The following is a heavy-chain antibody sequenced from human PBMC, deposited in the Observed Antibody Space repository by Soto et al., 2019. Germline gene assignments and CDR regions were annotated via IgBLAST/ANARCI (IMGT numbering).Heavy chain of an antibody. CDR3: GRDEGVEMIRGYDM. D-gene: IGHD3-10*01. J-gene: IGHJ4*02. CDR2: IKTDGSRT. V-gene: IGHV3-74*03. Sequence: GGSLRLSCAASGFSFSSYWMHWVRQAPGKGLVWVSSIKTDGSRTPYADSVKGRFTISRDNAKNTLYLQMNSLRVEDTAVYYWGRDEGVEMIRGYDMWVQGSLVTVSS. CDR1: GFSFSSYW.